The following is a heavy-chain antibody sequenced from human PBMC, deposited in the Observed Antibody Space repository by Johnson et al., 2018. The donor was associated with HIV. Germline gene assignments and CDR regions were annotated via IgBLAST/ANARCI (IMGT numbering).Heavy chain of an antibody. Sequence: VQLVESGGGLVKPGGSLRLSCAASGFTFSGYYMSWVRQAPGKGLEWVSALSGSGVTDYADSVKGRFIISRDNSKNTLYLQMNSLRVEDTAVYYCAKDRRELPSPFDIWGQGTMVTVSS. CDR3: AKDRRELPSPFDI. J-gene: IGHJ3*02. CDR2: LSGSGVT. V-gene: IGHV3-66*01. D-gene: IGHD1-7*01. CDR1: GFTFSGYY.